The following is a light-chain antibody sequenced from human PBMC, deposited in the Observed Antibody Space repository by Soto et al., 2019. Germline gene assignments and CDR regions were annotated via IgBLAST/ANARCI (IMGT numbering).Light chain of an antibody. CDR3: AAWDDSLNGYV. CDR2: SNN. CDR1: SSNIGSNT. V-gene: IGLV1-44*01. J-gene: IGLJ1*01. Sequence: QSARTQPPSATGIHGRGVSISNSESSSNIGSNTVSWYQQLPGTAPKLLIDSNNQRRSGVPDRFSGSKSGTSASLAISVFQSEDEAEYYCAAWDDSLNGYVFGTGTKVTVL.